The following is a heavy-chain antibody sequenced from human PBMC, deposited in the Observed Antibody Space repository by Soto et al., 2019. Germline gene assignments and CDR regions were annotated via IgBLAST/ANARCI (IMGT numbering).Heavy chain of an antibody. D-gene: IGHD1-1*01. CDR3: ARMNQLAPKRNAFDI. CDR1: GGSVNSCL. J-gene: IGHJ3*02. Sequence: PXATLSLTFTVSGGSVNSCLWTWSRQSPEKGLQWIGYIHYSGSANYNPSLKTRVTMSVDTSKTQFSLSLTSVTAADTAVYHCARMNQLAPKRNAFDIWGQRTMVTVSS. CDR2: IHYSGSA. V-gene: IGHV4-59*02.